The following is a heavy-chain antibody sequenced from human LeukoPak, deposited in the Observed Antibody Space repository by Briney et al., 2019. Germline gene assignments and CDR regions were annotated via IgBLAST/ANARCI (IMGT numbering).Heavy chain of an antibody. CDR3: ARGRAYYDFWSGYQPHNDAFDI. D-gene: IGHD3-3*01. J-gene: IGHJ3*02. CDR2: INHSGST. CDR1: GGSFSGDY. Sequence: PSETLSLTCAVYGGSFSGDYWSWIRQPPGKGLEWIGEINHSGSTNYNPSLKSRVTISVDTSKNQFSLKLSSVTAADTAVYYCARGRAYYDFWSGYQPHNDAFDIWGQGTMVTVSS. V-gene: IGHV4-34*01.